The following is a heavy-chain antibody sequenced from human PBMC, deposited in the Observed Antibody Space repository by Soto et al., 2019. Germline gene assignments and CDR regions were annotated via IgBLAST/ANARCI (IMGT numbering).Heavy chain of an antibody. J-gene: IGHJ5*02. Sequence: SQTLIMPCAISGESGTNNHYAWNWIRRSPARGLEWLGRTYYRSKWYNDYAVSVKSRITINPDTSKNQFSLQLNSVTPDDTAVYYCAREREGWYPRWFDHWVQGTRVTVSS. V-gene: IGHV6-1*01. D-gene: IGHD6-19*01. CDR2: TYYRSKWYN. CDR3: AREREGWYPRWFDH. CDR1: GESGTNNHYA.